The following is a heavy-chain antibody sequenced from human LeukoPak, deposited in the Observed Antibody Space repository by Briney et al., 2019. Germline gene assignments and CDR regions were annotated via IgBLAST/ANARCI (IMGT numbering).Heavy chain of an antibody. D-gene: IGHD2-21*01. CDR2: MNSDGTVT. J-gene: IGHJ4*02. V-gene: IGHV3-74*01. Sequence: PGGSLRLSCAASGFTLSGYWMHWVRQAPGEGLVWVSRMNSDGTVTTYADSVRGRFTISRDNAKNTLYLQMSSLRAEDTAVYYCARCVVASACFDSWGQGTPVTVSS. CDR3: ARCVVASACFDS. CDR1: GFTLSGYW.